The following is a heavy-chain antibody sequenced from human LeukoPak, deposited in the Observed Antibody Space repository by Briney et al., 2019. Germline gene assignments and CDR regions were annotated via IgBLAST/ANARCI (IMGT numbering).Heavy chain of an antibody. Sequence: PSETLSLTCAVCGGSFSGYYWSWIRQPPGKGLEWIGEINHSGSTNYNPSLKSRVTISVDTSKNQFSLKLSSVTAADTAVYYCARGRRGYSYGPGDYWGQGTLVTVSS. CDR2: INHSGST. CDR3: ARGRRGYSYGPGDY. V-gene: IGHV4-34*01. CDR1: GGSFSGYY. D-gene: IGHD5-18*01. J-gene: IGHJ4*02.